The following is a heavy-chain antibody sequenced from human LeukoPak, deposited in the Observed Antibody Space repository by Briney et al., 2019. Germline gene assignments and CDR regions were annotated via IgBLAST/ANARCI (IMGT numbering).Heavy chain of an antibody. J-gene: IGHJ4*02. CDR3: ARARYSANDYSDY. CDR2: IRNKANSYTT. D-gene: IGHD1-26*01. Sequence: QSGGSLRLSCAACGFTFSDHYMDWVRQAPGKGLEWVGRIRNKANSYTTEYAASVKGRFTISRDDSKNSLYLQMSSLKTEDTALYYCARARYSANDYSDYWGQGTLVTVSS. CDR1: GFTFSDHY. V-gene: IGHV3-72*01.